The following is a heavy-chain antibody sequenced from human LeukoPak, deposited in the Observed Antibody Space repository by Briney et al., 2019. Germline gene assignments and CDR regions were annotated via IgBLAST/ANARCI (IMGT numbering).Heavy chain of an antibody. Sequence: GSLRLSCAASGFTFSRNSMNWIRQPPGKGLEWIGEINHSGSTNYNPSLKSRVTISVDTSKNQFSLKLSSVTAADTAVYYCARGGVRGVIKIGGWVYYMDVWGKGTTVTVS. V-gene: IGHV4-34*01. CDR1: GFTFSRNS. D-gene: IGHD3-10*01. J-gene: IGHJ6*03. CDR2: INHSGST. CDR3: ARGGVRGVIKIGGWVYYMDV.